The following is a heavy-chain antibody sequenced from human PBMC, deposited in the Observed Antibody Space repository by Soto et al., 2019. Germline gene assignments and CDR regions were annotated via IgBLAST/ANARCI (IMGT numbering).Heavy chain of an antibody. Sequence: DVQLVESGGGLVQPGGSLRVSCGASGFSISRYWMSWVRRAPGKGLEWVGNIDQDGTENFYAGSVRGRFTISRDNAMNSLYLQMDSLTAEDTAVYFCARDRGNGYYGQDTWGMDVWGQGTTVTVFS. CDR2: IDQDGTEN. D-gene: IGHD1-26*01. J-gene: IGHJ6*02. V-gene: IGHV3-7*05. CDR3: ARDRGNGYYGQDTWGMDV. CDR1: GFSISRYW.